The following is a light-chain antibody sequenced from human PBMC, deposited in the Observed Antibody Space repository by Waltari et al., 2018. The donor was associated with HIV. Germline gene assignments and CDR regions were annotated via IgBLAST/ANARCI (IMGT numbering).Light chain of an antibody. V-gene: IGKV3-20*01. CDR3: QQYGNSPVYT. CDR1: QSVSRNY. Sequence: EIVLTQSPGILSLSPGERATLPCRASQSVSRNYLAWYQQKPGRAPRLRIFDASTRASGIPDRFSGSGSGTDFTLTISRLEPEDFAVYYCQQYGNSPVYTFGQGTKLEIK. CDR2: DAS. J-gene: IGKJ2*01.